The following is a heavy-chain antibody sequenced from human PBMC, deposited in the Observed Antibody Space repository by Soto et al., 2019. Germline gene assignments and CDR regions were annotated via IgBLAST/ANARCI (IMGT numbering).Heavy chain of an antibody. J-gene: IGHJ4*02. V-gene: IGHV4-34*01. D-gene: IGHD6-19*01. CDR2: INHGGST. CDR1: GGSFSGYY. Sequence: SETLSLTCAVYGGSFSGYYWSWIRQPPGKGLEWIGEINHGGSTNYNPSLKSRVTISVDTSKNQFSLKLSSATAADTAVYYCARAAAYQTGIAVAGLYFDYWGQGTPVTVSS. CDR3: ARAAAYQTGIAVAGLYFDY.